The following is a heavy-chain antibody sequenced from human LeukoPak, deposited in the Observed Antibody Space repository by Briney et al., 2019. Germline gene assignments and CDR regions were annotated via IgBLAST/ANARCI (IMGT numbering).Heavy chain of an antibody. Sequence: GGSLRLSCAASGFTFSNYGMSWVRQAPGKGLEWVSAIRSSGGATYYTDSVRGRFTISRDDSENTLFLQMHSLRADDTGVYYCAKDRGYQMGRFGYYYYFMDVWGKGTTVTVSS. CDR1: GFTFSNYG. CDR2: IRSSGGAT. V-gene: IGHV3-23*01. J-gene: IGHJ6*03. CDR3: AKDRGYQMGRFGYYYYFMDV. D-gene: IGHD3-10*01.